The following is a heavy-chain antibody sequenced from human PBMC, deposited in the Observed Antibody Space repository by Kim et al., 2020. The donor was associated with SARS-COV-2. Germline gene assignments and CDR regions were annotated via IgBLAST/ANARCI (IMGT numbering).Heavy chain of an antibody. D-gene: IGHD1-1*01. CDR3: ARDSKGSGRVPDY. CDR1: GFTVSSNY. V-gene: IGHV3-53*01. CDR2: IYSGGST. J-gene: IGHJ4*02. Sequence: GGSLRLSCAASGFTVSSNYMSWVRQAPGKGLEWVSVIYSGGSTYYADSVKGRFTISRDNSKNTLYLQMNSLRAEDTAVYYCARDSKGSGRVPDYWGQGTLVTVSS.